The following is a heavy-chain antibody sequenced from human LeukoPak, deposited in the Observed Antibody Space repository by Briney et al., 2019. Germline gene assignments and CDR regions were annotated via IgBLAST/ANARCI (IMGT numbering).Heavy chain of an antibody. CDR3: VKDSGDTNYFDY. D-gene: IGHD3-10*01. CDR1: GFTFDDYA. V-gene: IGHV3-9*03. Sequence: PGRSLRLSCAASGFTFDDYAMHWVRQAPGKGLEWVSGISWNSGSIGYADSVKGRFTISRDNAKNSLYLQMNSLRAEDMALYYCVKDSGDTNYFDYWGQGTLVTVSS. CDR2: ISWNSGSI. J-gene: IGHJ4*02.